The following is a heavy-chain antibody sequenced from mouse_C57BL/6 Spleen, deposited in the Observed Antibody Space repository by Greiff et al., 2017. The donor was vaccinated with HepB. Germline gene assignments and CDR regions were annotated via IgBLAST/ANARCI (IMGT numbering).Heavy chain of an antibody. Sequence: EVQLQQSGPELVKPGASVKMSCKASGYTFTDYNMHWVKQSHGKSLEWIGYINPNNGGTSYNQKFKGKATLTVNKSSSTAYMELRSLTSEDSAVYYCARLSGSWTGYYFDYWGQGTTLTVSS. CDR3: ARLSGSWTGYYFDY. CDR2: INPNNGGT. CDR1: GYTFTDYN. J-gene: IGHJ2*01. D-gene: IGHD1-1*01. V-gene: IGHV1-22*01.